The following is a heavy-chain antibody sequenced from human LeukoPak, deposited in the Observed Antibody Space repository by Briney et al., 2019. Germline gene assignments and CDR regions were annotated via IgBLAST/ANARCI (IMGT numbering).Heavy chain of an antibody. Sequence: PGGSVRLSCAASGFSFSDYFMSWIRQAPGRGLEWVSYISSSGTTTYYADSVKGRFTISRDNAKNSLYLHMNSLRAEDTAVYYCTRSHYYYYMDVWGKGTTVIVSS. V-gene: IGHV3-11*04. CDR3: TRSHYYYYMDV. CDR1: GFSFSDYF. J-gene: IGHJ6*03. CDR2: ISSSGTTT.